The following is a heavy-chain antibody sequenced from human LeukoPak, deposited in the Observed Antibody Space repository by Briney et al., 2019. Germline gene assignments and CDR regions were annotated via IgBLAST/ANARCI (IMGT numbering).Heavy chain of an antibody. CDR3: ARRDIYQAYYGMDV. D-gene: IGHD2-2*01. CDR1: GGSISSYY. CDR2: IYYSGST. V-gene: IGHV4-59*08. Sequence: TSETLSLTCTVSGGSISSYYWSWIRQPPGKGLEWIGYIYYSGSTNYNPSLKSRVTISVDTSKNQFSLKLSSVTAADTAVYYCARRDIYQAYYGMDVWGQGTTVTVYS. J-gene: IGHJ6*02.